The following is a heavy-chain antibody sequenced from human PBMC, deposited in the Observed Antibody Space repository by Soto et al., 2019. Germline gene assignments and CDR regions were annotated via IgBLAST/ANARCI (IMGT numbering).Heavy chain of an antibody. Sequence: SETLSLTCAVYGGSFSGYYWSWIRQPPGKGLEWIGEINHSGSTNYNPSLKSRVTISVDPSKNQFSLKLSSVTAADTAVYYCARGKREYYYDSSGYYYYFDYWGQGTLVTVSS. CDR1: GGSFSGYY. CDR2: INHSGST. CDR3: ARGKREYYYDSSGYYYYFDY. V-gene: IGHV4-34*01. D-gene: IGHD3-22*01. J-gene: IGHJ4*02.